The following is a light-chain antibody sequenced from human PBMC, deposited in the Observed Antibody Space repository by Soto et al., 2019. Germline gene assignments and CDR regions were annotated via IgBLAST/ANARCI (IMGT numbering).Light chain of an antibody. J-gene: IGLJ2*01. CDR2: DVS. Sequence: QSALTHPPSVSGSPGQSVTISCTGTSSDVGAYNFVSWYQQHPGKAPKLIIFDVSARPSGVPDRFSGSKSGNTASLTISGLQADDEADYYCCSYAGTYSPVLGGGTKLTVL. CDR1: SSDVGAYNF. CDR3: CSYAGTYSPV. V-gene: IGLV2-11*01.